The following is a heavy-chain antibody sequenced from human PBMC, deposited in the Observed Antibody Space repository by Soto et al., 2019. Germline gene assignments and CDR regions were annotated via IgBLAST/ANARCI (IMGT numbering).Heavy chain of an antibody. CDR3: SKGRPRYSGLDTDFDA. CDR2: INYNGGRV. Sequence: EVRLVESGGGFVQPGRSLRLSCTVSGFTFDEHSMHWVRQAPGKGLEWVSGINYNGGRVAYVDSVRGRFTIARDNANNSLLLQMNSLRPEDTGLYFCSKGRPRYSGLDTDFDAWGQGTPVTVSS. CDR1: GFTFDEHS. D-gene: IGHD5-12*01. V-gene: IGHV3-9*01. J-gene: IGHJ4*02.